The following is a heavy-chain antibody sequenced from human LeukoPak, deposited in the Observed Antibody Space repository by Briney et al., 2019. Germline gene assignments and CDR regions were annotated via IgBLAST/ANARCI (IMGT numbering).Heavy chain of an antibody. CDR2: ISGSGGST. CDR1: GFTFSSYA. Sequence: SGGSLRLSCAASGFTFSSYAMSWVRQAPGKGLEWVSAISGSGGSTYYADSVKGRFTISRDNSKNPLYLQMNSLRAEDTAVYYCAKDIRSIAPGEWDYWGQGTLVTVSS. D-gene: IGHD6-6*01. J-gene: IGHJ4*02. CDR3: AKDIRSIAPGEWDY. V-gene: IGHV3-23*01.